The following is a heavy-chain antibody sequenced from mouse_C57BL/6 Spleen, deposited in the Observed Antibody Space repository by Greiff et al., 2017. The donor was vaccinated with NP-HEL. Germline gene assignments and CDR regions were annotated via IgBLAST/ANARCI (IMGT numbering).Heavy chain of an antibody. Sequence: QVQLQQPGAELVRPGSSVKLSCKASGYTFTSYWMDWVKQRPGQGLEWIGNIYPSDSETHYNQKFKDKATLTVDKSSSTAYMQLSSLTSEDSAVYYCARRYSNYEGAMDYWGQGTSVTVSS. D-gene: IGHD2-5*01. CDR2: IYPSDSET. J-gene: IGHJ4*01. CDR3: ARRYSNYEGAMDY. V-gene: IGHV1-61*01. CDR1: GYTFTSYW.